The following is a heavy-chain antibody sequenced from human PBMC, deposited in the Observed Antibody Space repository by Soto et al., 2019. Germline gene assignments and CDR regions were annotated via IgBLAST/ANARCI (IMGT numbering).Heavy chain of an antibody. D-gene: IGHD2-15*01. J-gene: IGHJ3*02. V-gene: IGHV1-69*06. CDR1: GGAFSSYA. CDR3: ASGPSRVVAATGAVAFDI. CDR2: IIPIFGTA. Sequence: SAKVCFKASGGAFSSYAISLVRRAPGQGLEWMGGIIPIFGTANYSQRFQGRVTITAYKSTSTAYMELSSLRSEDTAVYYCASGPSRVVAATGAVAFDIWGQGTMVTVSS.